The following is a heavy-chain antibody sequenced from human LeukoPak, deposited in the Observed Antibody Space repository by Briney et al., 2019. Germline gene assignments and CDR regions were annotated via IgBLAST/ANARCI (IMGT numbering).Heavy chain of an antibody. Sequence: GGSLRLSCAASGFTFSSYAMSWVRQAPGKGLEWVSAISGSGGSTYNGESVRGRFTISRDNSKSTLYLQMNSLRAEDTAVYYCAKVTQYYYDSSGFLDYWGQGTPVTVSS. D-gene: IGHD3-22*01. CDR2: ISGSGGST. V-gene: IGHV3-23*01. CDR3: AKVTQYYYDSSGFLDY. J-gene: IGHJ4*02. CDR1: GFTFSSYA.